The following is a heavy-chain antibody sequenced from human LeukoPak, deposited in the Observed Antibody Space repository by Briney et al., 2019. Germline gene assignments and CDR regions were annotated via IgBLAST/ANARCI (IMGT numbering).Heavy chain of an antibody. J-gene: IGHJ4*02. CDR1: GVSISSGGHS. Sequence: SETLSLTCTVSGVSISSGGHSWIWIRQPPGKGLELIGYVSYTGSTYSNPSLKSRVIISVDTSKNQFSLKLSSVTAADTAVYYCARGQVTMIVVVIHEYYFDYWGQGTLVTVSS. CDR3: ARGQVTMIVVVIHEYYFDY. V-gene: IGHV4-30-4*07. CDR2: VSYTGST. D-gene: IGHD3-22*01.